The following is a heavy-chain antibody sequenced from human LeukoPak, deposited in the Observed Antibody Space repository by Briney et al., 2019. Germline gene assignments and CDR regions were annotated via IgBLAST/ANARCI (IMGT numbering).Heavy chain of an antibody. J-gene: IGHJ4*02. V-gene: IGHV3-7*01. Sequence: TGGSLRLSCAASGFTFSSFWMTWVRQAPGKRLEWVANIKQDGREGYFVDSVKGRFTISRDNAKNSVYLEMNSLRAEDTAVYFCARGGTRGYSPSDYWGQGTQVTVSS. D-gene: IGHD5-18*01. CDR1: GFTFSSFW. CDR2: IKQDGREG. CDR3: ARGGTRGYSPSDY.